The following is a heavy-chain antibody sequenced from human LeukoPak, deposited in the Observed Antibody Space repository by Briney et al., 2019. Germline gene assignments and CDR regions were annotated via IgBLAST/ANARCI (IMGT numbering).Heavy chain of an antibody. D-gene: IGHD3-10*01. CDR1: GGTFTSYD. CDR2: MNPNSGNT. CDR3: ARGGFSGRPYYGMDV. V-gene: IGHV1-8*01. J-gene: IGHJ6*02. Sequence: ASVKVSCKASGGTFTSYDINWVRQATGQGLEWMGWMNPNSGNTGYAQKFQGRVTMTRNTSISTAYMELSSLRSEDTAVYYCARGGFSGRPYYGMDVWGQGTTVTVSS.